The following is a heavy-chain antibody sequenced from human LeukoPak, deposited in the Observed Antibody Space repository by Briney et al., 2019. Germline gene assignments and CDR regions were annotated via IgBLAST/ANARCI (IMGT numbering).Heavy chain of an antibody. D-gene: IGHD5-18*01. CDR3: AKGRGYSYGYLADY. Sequence: SLRLSCGASGFTFDDYAMHWVRQAPGKGLEWVSGINWNSGSIGYADSVKGRFTISRDNAKNSLYLQMNSLRAEDTALYYCAKGRGYSYGYLADYWGQGTLVTVSS. J-gene: IGHJ4*02. V-gene: IGHV3-9*01. CDR1: GFTFDDYA. CDR2: INWNSGSI.